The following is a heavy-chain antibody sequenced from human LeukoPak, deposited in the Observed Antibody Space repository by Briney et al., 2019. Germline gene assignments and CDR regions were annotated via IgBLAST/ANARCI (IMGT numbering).Heavy chain of an antibody. V-gene: IGHV3-21*04. J-gene: IGHJ4*02. CDR3: ARDGRYYYDSSGYYAFDY. D-gene: IGHD3-22*01. CDR1: GFTFSSYS. Sequence: PGGSLRLSCAASGFTFSSYSMNWVRQAPGKGLEWVSSISSGSSYIYYADSVKGRFTISRDNSKNTLYLQMNSLRAEDTAVYYCARDGRYYYDSSGYYAFDYWGQGTLVTVSS. CDR2: ISSGSSYI.